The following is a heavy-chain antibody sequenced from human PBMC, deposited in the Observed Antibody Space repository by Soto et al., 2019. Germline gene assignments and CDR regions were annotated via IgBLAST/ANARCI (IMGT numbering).Heavy chain of an antibody. V-gene: IGHV1-18*01. Sequence: QVQLVQSGAEVKKPGASVKVSCKASGYTFTSYGISWVRQAPGQGLEWMGWISAYNGNTTYAQKPQGTATMTTATATSTADMELRSLRSDDTAVYYCARSGVREPRHSWGQGTLFTVSS. CDR1: GYTFTSYG. J-gene: IGHJ1*01. CDR3: ARSGVREPRHS. CDR2: ISAYNGNT. D-gene: IGHD3-3*01.